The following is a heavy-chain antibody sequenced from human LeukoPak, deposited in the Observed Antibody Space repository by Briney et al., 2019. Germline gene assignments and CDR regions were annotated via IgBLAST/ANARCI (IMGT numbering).Heavy chain of an antibody. J-gene: IGHJ5*02. V-gene: IGHV4-61*02. CDR2: IYTSGST. CDR1: GGSISSGTYY. CDR3: ARDPEHLTGLEEPNNWFDP. D-gene: IGHD1-14*01. Sequence: PSQTLSLTCTVSGGSISSGTYYWTWIRQPAGKGLEWIGRIYTSGSTNYNPSLKSRVTISVDTSKNQFSLKLRSVTAADTAVYYCARDPEHLTGLEEPNNWFDPWGQGTLVTVSS.